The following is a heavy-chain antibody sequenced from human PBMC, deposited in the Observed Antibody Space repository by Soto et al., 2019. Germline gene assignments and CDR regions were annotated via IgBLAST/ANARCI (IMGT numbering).Heavy chain of an antibody. Sequence: SEALSQTSNFSGFAIRTRYSWGLIRQPPGKGLEWIGSIYHSGSTYYNPSLKSRVTISVDTSKNQCSLKLSSVTAADTAVYYWARGSLGAFDIWGQGTMVT. CDR2: IYHSGST. CDR3: ARGSLGAFDI. V-gene: IGHV4-38-2*02. CDR1: GFAIRTRYS. J-gene: IGHJ3*02. D-gene: IGHD3-10*01.